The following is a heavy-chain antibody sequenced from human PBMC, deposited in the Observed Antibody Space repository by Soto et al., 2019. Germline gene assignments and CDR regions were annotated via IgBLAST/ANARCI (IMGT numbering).Heavy chain of an antibody. J-gene: IGHJ4*02. CDR3: AKDFGSGWSFDY. D-gene: IGHD6-19*01. V-gene: IGHV3-23*01. CDR1: GFTFSSYA. Sequence: EVQLLELGGGLVQPGGSLRLSCAASGFTFSSYAMNWVRQAPGKGLEWVSGISGSGGSTYYADFVKGRFTIARDNSKNTLYLQVNSLKAEDTAVYYCAKDFGSGWSFDYWGQGTLVSVSS. CDR2: ISGSGGST.